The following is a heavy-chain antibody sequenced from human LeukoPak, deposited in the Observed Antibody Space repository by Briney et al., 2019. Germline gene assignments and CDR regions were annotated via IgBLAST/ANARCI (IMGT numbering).Heavy chain of an antibody. V-gene: IGHV1-69*04. CDR2: IIPILGIA. J-gene: IGHJ5*02. D-gene: IGHD4-23*01. CDR1: GGTFSSYA. CDR3: ARGGGPLTTVVTQIWFDP. Sequence: SAKVSCKASGGTFSSYAISWVRQAPGQGLEWMGRIIPILGIANYAQKFQGRVTITADKSTSTAYMELSSLRSEDTAVYYCARGGGPLTTVVTQIWFDPWGQGTLVTVSS.